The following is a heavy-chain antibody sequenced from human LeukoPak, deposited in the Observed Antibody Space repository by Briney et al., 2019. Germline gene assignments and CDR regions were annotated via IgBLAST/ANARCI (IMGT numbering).Heavy chain of an antibody. D-gene: IGHD3-10*01. CDR3: AREGLTYYYGSGSYSL. CDR1: GFTFSSYA. V-gene: IGHV3-30*01. J-gene: IGHJ4*02. Sequence: GGSLRLSCAASGFTFSSYAMHWVRQAPGKGLEWVAVISYDGSNKYYADSVTGRFTISRDNSKNTLYLQMNSLRAEDTAVYYCAREGLTYYYGSGSYSLWGQGTLVTVSS. CDR2: ISYDGSNK.